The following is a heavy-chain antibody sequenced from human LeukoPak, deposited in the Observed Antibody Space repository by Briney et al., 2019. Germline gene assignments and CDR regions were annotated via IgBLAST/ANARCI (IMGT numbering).Heavy chain of an antibody. CDR3: ARGGDYGVKIDF. CDR2: ISGSGGNT. Sequence: PGGSLRLSCAASGFTFSRYAFSWVRQAPGKGLEWVSGISGSGGNTYYADSVKGRFTISRDNSKTTVYLLMNSLTAEDTAFYFCARGGDYGVKIDFWGQGTLVTVSS. V-gene: IGHV3-23*01. J-gene: IGHJ4*02. D-gene: IGHD3-16*01. CDR1: GFTFSRYA.